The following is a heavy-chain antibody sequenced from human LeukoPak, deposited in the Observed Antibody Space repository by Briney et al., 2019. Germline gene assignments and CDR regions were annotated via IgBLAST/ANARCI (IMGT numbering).Heavy chain of an antibody. D-gene: IGHD3-22*01. V-gene: IGHV3-49*03. Sequence: GGSLRLSCIASGFTFGDYAMSWFRQAPGKGLEWVGFIRSKAYGCTTEYAASVKGRFTISRDDSKSIDYLQMNSLKTEDTAVYYCTRDDYYYDSSGKPGGDAFDIWGQGTMVTVSS. CDR3: TRDDYYYDSSGKPGGDAFDI. CDR1: GFTFGDYA. CDR2: IRSKAYGCTT. J-gene: IGHJ3*02.